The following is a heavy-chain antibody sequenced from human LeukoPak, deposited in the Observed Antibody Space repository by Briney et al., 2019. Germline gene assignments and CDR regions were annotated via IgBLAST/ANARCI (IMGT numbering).Heavy chain of an antibody. CDR3: ARKLYSDNFHDAFDI. V-gene: IGHV3-21*01. D-gene: IGHD1-26*01. J-gene: IGHJ3*02. CDR1: GFTFSSYT. CDR2: ISSSSTNI. Sequence: GGSLRLSCAASGFTFSSYTMNWVRQAPGKGLEWVSCISSSSTNIYYADSVKGRFTISRDNAKNSLYLQMNSLRAEDTAVYYCARKLYSDNFHDAFDIWGQGTMVIVSS.